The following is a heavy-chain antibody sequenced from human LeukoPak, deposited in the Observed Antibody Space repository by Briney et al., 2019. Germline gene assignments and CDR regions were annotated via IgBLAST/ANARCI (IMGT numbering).Heavy chain of an antibody. CDR3: ARDKRYSSSWNWFDP. Sequence: PSETLSLTCTVSGGSISSYYWSWIRQPPGKGLEWIGYIYYSGSTNYNPSLKSRVTISVDTSKNQFSLKLSSVTAADTAVYYCARDKRYSSSWNWFDPWGQGTLVTVSS. D-gene: IGHD6-13*01. CDR1: GGSISSYY. J-gene: IGHJ5*02. CDR2: IYYSGST. V-gene: IGHV4-59*01.